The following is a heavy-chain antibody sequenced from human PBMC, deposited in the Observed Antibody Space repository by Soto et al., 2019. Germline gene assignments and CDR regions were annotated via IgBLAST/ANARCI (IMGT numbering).Heavy chain of an antibody. D-gene: IGHD3-9*01. CDR2: MYFGGNI. Sequence: SETLSLTCAVSGGSISSGGYSWSWIRQPPGKGLEWIGIMYFGGNINYNPSLKSRLTLSVDTSKNRFSLKLTSVTAADTAVYYCARTGMGYDILTGYYRGWFDSWGQGTLVTVSS. V-gene: IGHV4-61*08. CDR1: GGSISSGGYS. J-gene: IGHJ5*01. CDR3: ARTGMGYDILTGYYRGWFDS.